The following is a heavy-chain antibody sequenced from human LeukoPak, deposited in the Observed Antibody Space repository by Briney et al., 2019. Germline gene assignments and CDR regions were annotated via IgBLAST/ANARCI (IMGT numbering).Heavy chain of an antibody. D-gene: IGHD3-10*01. Sequence: ASVKVSCKASGYTFTSYAMHWVRQAPGQRLEWMGWINAANGNTKYSQKFQGRVTITRDTSASTAYMELSSLRSEDTAVYYCAREPSSGSYLYGQYGMDVWGKGTTVTVSS. J-gene: IGHJ6*04. V-gene: IGHV1-3*01. CDR3: AREPSSGSYLYGQYGMDV. CDR1: GYTFTSYA. CDR2: INAANGNT.